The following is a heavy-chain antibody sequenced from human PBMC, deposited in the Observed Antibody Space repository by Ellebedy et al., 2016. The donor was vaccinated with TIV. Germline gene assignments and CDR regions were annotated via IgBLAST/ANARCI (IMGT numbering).Heavy chain of an antibody. CDR3: ARRLYDTSGYFYDNWYFDI. CDR2: IYYSGST. D-gene: IGHD3-22*01. Sequence: SETLSLTCTVSGGFISSYYWSWIRQPPGKGLEWIGYIYYSGSTNYNPSLKSRVTISGDTSKNQFSLKMNSVTAADTAVYYCARRLYDTSGYFYDNWYFDIWGRGTLVTVSS. V-gene: IGHV4-59*08. J-gene: IGHJ2*01. CDR1: GGFISSYY.